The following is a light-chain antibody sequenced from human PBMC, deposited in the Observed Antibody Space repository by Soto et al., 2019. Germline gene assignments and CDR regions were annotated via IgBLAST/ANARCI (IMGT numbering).Light chain of an antibody. CDR2: GAS. J-gene: IGKJ1*01. CDR3: QQTDTIPRT. CDR1: QSIGSR. Sequence: DIQMTQSPSSLSPSVGDRVTITCRASQSIGSRLNWYQQKPGSAPKLLIFGASTLESGVPSRFSGSGSGTDINLTVSSLQVEDFATYNCQQTDTIPRTFGQGTKVDVK. V-gene: IGKV1-39*01.